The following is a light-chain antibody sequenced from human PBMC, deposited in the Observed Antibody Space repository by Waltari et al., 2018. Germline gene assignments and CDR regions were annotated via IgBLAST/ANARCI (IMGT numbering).Light chain of an antibody. CDR3: VLYMYDGTHWV. J-gene: IGLJ3*02. CDR2: NTN. V-gene: IGLV8-61*01. Sequence: QTVVTQEPSFSVSPGGTVPFPCCLSFGSVSTSHSPSWYQQTPGQAPRTLISNTNTRSSGVPDRFSGSILGNKAALTITGAQADDESDYYCVLYMYDGTHWVFGGGTKLTVL. CDR1: FGSVSTSHS.